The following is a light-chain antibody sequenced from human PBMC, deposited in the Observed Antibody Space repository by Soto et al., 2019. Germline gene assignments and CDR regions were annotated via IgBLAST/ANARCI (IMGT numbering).Light chain of an antibody. CDR3: QQSYSSPWT. CDR1: QNIINY. Sequence: DIQMTQSPSSLSASVRDRVTITCRASQNIINYLNWYQQKPGRAPKILIYAASNLQSGVPSRFSGGGSGTDFTLTITRLQPEDFATYYCQQSYSSPWTFGQGTKVDIK. V-gene: IGKV1-39*01. J-gene: IGKJ1*01. CDR2: AAS.